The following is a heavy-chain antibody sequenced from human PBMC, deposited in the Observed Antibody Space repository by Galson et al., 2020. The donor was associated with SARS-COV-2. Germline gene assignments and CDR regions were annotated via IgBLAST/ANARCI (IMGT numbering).Heavy chain of an antibody. D-gene: IGHD1-7*01. J-gene: IGHJ6*03. Sequence: SVKVSCKASGGTFSSYAISWVRQAPGQGLEWMGGIIPIFGTANYAQKFQGRVTITADESTSTAYMELSSLRSEDTAVYYCAIGGWNYAYYYYMDVWGKGTTVTVSS. CDR1: GGTFSSYA. V-gene: IGHV1-69*13. CDR3: AIGGWNYAYYYYMDV. CDR2: IIPIFGTA.